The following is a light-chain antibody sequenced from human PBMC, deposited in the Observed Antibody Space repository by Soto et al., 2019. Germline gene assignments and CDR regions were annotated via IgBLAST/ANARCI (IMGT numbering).Light chain of an antibody. CDR2: EVS. J-gene: IGLJ1*01. CDR1: SSDVGGYNY. Sequence: QSVLTQPASVSGSPGQSITISCTGTSSDVGGYNYVSWYQQNPGKAPKLMIYEVSNRPSGVSNRFSGSKSGNTASLTISGLQAEDEADYYCSSYTSSSTLGYVFGTGTKVTVL. V-gene: IGLV2-14*01. CDR3: SSYTSSSTLGYV.